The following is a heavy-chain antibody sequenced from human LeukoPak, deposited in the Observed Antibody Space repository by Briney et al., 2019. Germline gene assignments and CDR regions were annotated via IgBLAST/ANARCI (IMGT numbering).Heavy chain of an antibody. Sequence: SETLSLTCTVSGGSISSYYWSWIRQPPGKGLEWIGYIYYSGSTYYNPSLKSRVTISVDRSKNQFSLKLSSVTAADTAVYYCARDRGDCSSTSCYQGNWFDPWGQGTLVTVSS. V-gene: IGHV4-59*12. CDR3: ARDRGDCSSTSCYQGNWFDP. J-gene: IGHJ5*02. CDR1: GGSISSYY. D-gene: IGHD2-2*01. CDR2: IYYSGST.